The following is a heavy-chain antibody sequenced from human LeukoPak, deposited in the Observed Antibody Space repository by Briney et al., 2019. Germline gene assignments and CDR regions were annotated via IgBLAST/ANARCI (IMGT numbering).Heavy chain of an antibody. CDR3: ARDFIHRSGEANY. J-gene: IGHJ4*02. D-gene: IGHD3-22*01. V-gene: IGHV3-11*05. CDR2: ISSSSSST. Sequence: GGSLRLSCVASGFTFSDYYMSWIRQAPGKGLEWLSYISSSSSSTNYADSVKGRFTISRDNPKNSLYLLMNSLRAEDTAMYYCARDFIHRSGEANYWGQGTLVTVSS. CDR1: GFTFSDYY.